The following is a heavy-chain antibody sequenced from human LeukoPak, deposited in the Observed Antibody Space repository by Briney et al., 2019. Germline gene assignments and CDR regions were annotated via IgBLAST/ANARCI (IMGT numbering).Heavy chain of an antibody. Sequence: ASVKVSCRPSGYTFANFYIHWVRQAPGQGLEWMGIINPTGGSVSYAQKFQGRVTMTRDTSTSTVYMQLTSLTSAYTAVYYCARETPYSYDSGGRPYYFDFWGQGTLVTVSS. CDR1: GYTFANFY. J-gene: IGHJ4*02. D-gene: IGHD3-22*01. CDR2: INPTGGSV. CDR3: ARETPYSYDSGGRPYYFDF. V-gene: IGHV1-46*01.